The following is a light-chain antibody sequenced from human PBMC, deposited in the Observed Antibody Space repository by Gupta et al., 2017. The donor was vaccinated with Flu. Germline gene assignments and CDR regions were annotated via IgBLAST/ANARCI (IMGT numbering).Light chain of an antibody. CDR3: LQDANLPRT. Sequence: DIQMTQSPSSLSASVGDRVTITCQASQDISNYLNWYQQKPGKAPKLLIYDASNLETGVPSRFSGSGSGTDFTFTISSLQPEDIATYYCLQDANLPRTFGQGTKVEIK. V-gene: IGKV1-33*01. CDR1: QDISNY. J-gene: IGKJ1*01. CDR2: DAS.